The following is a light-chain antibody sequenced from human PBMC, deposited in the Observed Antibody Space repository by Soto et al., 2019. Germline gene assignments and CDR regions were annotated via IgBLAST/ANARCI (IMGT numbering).Light chain of an antibody. J-gene: IGKJ4*01. V-gene: IGKV3-11*01. CDR3: QQRSNWPLT. Sequence: EIVLTQSPATLSLSPGERATLSCRASQILTNYLNWYQQKPGQAPRLLIYEVSNRATGIPARFSGSGSGTDFTLTISSLEPEDFAGYYCQQRSNWPLTFGGGTKVEVK. CDR2: EVS. CDR1: QILTNY.